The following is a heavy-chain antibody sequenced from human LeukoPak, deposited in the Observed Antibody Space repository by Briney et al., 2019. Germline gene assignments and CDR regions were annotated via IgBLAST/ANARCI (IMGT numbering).Heavy chain of an antibody. V-gene: IGHV2-5*02. CDR3: AHRLGELFDY. CDR2: IYWDDDK. J-gene: IGHJ4*02. D-gene: IGHD3-10*01. Sequence: SGPTLVKPTQTLTLTCTFSGFLHRTSEVGVGWIGQPSVKALEWLALIYWDDDKRYSPSLKSRLTITKDTSRNQVVLTMTNMDPVDTATYYCAHRLGELFDYWGQGTLVTVSS. CDR1: GFLHRTSEVG.